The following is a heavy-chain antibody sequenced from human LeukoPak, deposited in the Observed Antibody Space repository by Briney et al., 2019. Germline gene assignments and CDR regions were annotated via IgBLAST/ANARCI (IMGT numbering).Heavy chain of an antibody. D-gene: IGHD5-18*01. CDR2: IIPIFGTA. Sequence: SVKVSCEASGGTFSSYAISWVRQAPGQGLEWMGGIIPIFGTANYAQKFQGRVTITADESTSTAYMELSSLRSEDTAVYYCARDQSDTAMGPFDYWGQGTLVTVSS. CDR3: ARDQSDTAMGPFDY. V-gene: IGHV1-69*01. J-gene: IGHJ4*02. CDR1: GGTFSSYA.